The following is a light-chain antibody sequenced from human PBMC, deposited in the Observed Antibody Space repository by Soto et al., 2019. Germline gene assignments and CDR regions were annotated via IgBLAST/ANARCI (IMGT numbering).Light chain of an antibody. CDR3: QSYDISLSGSV. Sequence: QSALTQPPSVSGAPGQRVTISCTGSSSNIGAGYDVHWYQQLPGTAPKLLIYGNSNRPSGVPDRFSGSKSGTSASLAITGIQAEDEADYYCQSYDISLSGSVFGGGTKLTVL. CDR2: GNS. CDR1: SSNIGAGYD. V-gene: IGLV1-40*01. J-gene: IGLJ2*01.